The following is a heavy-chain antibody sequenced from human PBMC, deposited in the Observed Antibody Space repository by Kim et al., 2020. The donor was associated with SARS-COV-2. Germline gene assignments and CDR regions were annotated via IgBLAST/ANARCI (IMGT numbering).Heavy chain of an antibody. Sequence: ASVKVSCKVSGYTLTELSMHWVRQAPGKGLEWMGGFDPEDGETIYAQKFQGRVTMTEDTSTDTAYMELSSLRSEDTAVYYCATPRRFSSTRVFYGMDVWGQGTTVTVSS. V-gene: IGHV1-24*01. CDR2: FDPEDGET. CDR1: GYTLTELS. J-gene: IGHJ6*02. CDR3: ATPRRFSSTRVFYGMDV. D-gene: IGHD2-2*01.